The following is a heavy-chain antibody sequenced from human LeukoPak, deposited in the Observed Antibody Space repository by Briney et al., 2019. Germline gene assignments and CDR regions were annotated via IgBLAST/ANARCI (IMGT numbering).Heavy chain of an antibody. Sequence: SQTLSLTCAVSGGSISSGGYSWSWIRQPPGTGLEWIGYIYHSGSTYYNPSLKSRVTMSVDRSKNQFSLKLSSVTAADTAVYYCARGGHDYGDYDYFDYWGQGTLVTVSS. V-gene: IGHV4-30-2*01. D-gene: IGHD4-17*01. CDR1: GGSISSGGYS. CDR2: IYHSGST. J-gene: IGHJ4*02. CDR3: ARGGHDYGDYDYFDY.